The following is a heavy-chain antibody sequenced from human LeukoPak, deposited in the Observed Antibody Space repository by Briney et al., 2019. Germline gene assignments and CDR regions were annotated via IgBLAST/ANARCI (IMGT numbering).Heavy chain of an antibody. Sequence: ASVKVSYKASGYNFIDYYIHWVRQAPGQGLEWMGWINPNSGATNYGQKFLGRVTMTRDTSIRTAYMELSRLTSDDTAVYYCARDRDGAQGGYWGQGTLVTVSS. CDR2: INPNSGAT. CDR3: ARDRDGAQGGY. D-gene: IGHD4-17*01. CDR1: GYNFIDYY. V-gene: IGHV1-2*02. J-gene: IGHJ4*02.